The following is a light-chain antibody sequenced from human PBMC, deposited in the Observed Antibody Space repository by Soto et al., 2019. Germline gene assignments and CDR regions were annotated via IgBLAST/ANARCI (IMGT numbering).Light chain of an antibody. Sequence: EVVMTQSPATLSVSPGERATLSCRASQSVSSNLAWYQQKPGQAPRLLIYGASTRATTFPARFSGSGSGTDFTLTISCLQSEDFATYYCQQYYSYPWTFGQGTKVDI. CDR1: QSVSSN. J-gene: IGKJ1*01. V-gene: IGKV3-15*01. CDR3: QQYYSYPWT. CDR2: GAS.